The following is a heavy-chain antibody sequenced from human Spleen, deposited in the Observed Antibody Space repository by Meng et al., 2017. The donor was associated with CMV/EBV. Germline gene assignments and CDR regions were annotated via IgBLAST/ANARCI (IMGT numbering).Heavy chain of an antibody. Sequence: SETLSLTCTVSGGSISSSSYYWSWIRQPPGKGLEWIGYIYYSRNTYYNPSLQSRLTISVDASKNQFSLKLTSVTAADTAVYYCARLSGTTAALGYWGQGTLVTVSS. CDR3: ARLSGTTAALGY. D-gene: IGHD1-14*01. CDR1: GGSISSSSYY. V-gene: IGHV4-30-4*08. CDR2: IYYSRNT. J-gene: IGHJ4*02.